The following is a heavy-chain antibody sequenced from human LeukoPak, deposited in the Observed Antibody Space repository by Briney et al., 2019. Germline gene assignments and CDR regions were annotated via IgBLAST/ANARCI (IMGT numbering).Heavy chain of an antibody. D-gene: IGHD1-26*01. V-gene: IGHV4-61*03. CDR2: MYHTGSS. CDR1: GGSVTSTNYY. Sequence: SETLSLTCTVSGGSVTSTNYYWSWIRQPPGKGLEWIGYMYHTGSSIYNPSLKSRVTISLDTSKNHFSLQLSAVTAADTAVYYCARGFSGSYVDYWGQGTLVTVSS. CDR3: ARGFSGSYVDY. J-gene: IGHJ4*02.